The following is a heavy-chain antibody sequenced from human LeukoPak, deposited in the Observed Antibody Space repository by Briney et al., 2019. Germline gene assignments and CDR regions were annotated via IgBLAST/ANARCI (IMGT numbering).Heavy chain of an antibody. CDR1: GGSISSSSCY. Sequence: SEALSLTCTVSGGSISSSSCYRGWIRQPPGKGLEWIGSIYYSGNTYYNPSLKSRVTISVDTSKNQFSLKLSSVTAADTAVYYCARDDTPYGSGSYSDWGQGTLVTVSS. V-gene: IGHV4-39*07. D-gene: IGHD3-10*01. CDR3: ARDDTPYGSGSYSD. J-gene: IGHJ4*02. CDR2: IYYSGNT.